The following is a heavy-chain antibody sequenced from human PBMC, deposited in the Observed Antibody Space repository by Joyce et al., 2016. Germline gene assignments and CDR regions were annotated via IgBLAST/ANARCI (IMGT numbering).Heavy chain of an antibody. Sequence: EVQLVQSGAEVKKPGEFLKISCKASGYRFTSYWIGWVRQMPGKGPGGMGFIYPSDSNIRYSPSFQGRVIISADKSISTAYLQWSSLKASDTAIYYCVRQLGYCNGDDCYSGLGYDYWGRGTLVTVSS. J-gene: IGHJ4*02. D-gene: IGHD2-15*01. CDR1: GYRFTSYW. V-gene: IGHV5-51*01. CDR2: IYPSDSNI. CDR3: VRQLGYCNGDDCYSGLGYDY.